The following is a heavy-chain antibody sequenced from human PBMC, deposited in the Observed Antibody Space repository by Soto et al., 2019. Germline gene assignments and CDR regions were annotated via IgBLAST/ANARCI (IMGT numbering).Heavy chain of an antibody. Sequence: SETLSLTCTVSGGSISSGGYYWSWIRQHPGKGLEWIGYIYYSGSTYYNPSLKSRVTISVDTSKNQFSLKLSSVTAADTAVYYCARDKWDYDSSGYYYLRRDYYYYYGMDVWGQGTTVTVSS. J-gene: IGHJ6*02. CDR2: IYYSGST. CDR1: GGSISSGGYY. D-gene: IGHD3-22*01. V-gene: IGHV4-31*03. CDR3: ARDKWDYDSSGYYYLRRDYYYYYGMDV.